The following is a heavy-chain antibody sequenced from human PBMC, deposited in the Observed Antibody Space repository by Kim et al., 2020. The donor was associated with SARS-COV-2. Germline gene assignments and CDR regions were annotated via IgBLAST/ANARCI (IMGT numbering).Heavy chain of an antibody. CDR3: ASSPRYSYGFDI. CDR1: GFTFSSYG. D-gene: IGHD5-18*01. J-gene: IGHJ3*02. V-gene: IGHV3-30*03. Sequence: GGSLRLSCAASGFTFSSYGMHWVRQAPGKGLEWVAVISYDGSNKYYADSVKGRFTISRDNSKNTLYLQMNSLRAEDTAVYYCASSPRYSYGFDIWGQGTMVTVSS. CDR2: ISYDGSNK.